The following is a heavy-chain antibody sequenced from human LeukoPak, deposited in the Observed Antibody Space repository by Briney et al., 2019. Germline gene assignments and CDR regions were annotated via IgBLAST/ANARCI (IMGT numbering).Heavy chain of an antibody. CDR2: IRYDGSNK. V-gene: IGHV3-30*02. CDR3: ARSGLLWFGELEFDY. CDR1: GFTFSSYG. D-gene: IGHD3-10*01. Sequence: PGGSLRLSCAASGFTFSSYGMHWVRQAPGKGLEWVAFIRYDGSNKYYADSVKGRFTISRDNSKNTLYLQMNSLRAEDTAVYYCARSGLLWFGELEFDYWGQGTLVTVSS. J-gene: IGHJ4*02.